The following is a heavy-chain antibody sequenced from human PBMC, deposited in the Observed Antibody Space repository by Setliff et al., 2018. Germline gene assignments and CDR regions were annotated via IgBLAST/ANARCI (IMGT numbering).Heavy chain of an antibody. CDR2: INAGNGNT. D-gene: IGHD5-18*01. J-gene: IGHJ3*02. V-gene: IGHV1-3*01. CDR1: GFTFTSSA. CDR3: ASSFLVDTAMVTLLDAFDI. Sequence: GASVKVSCKASGFTFTSSAMQWVRQAPGQRLEWMGWINAGNGNTKYSQKFQGRVTITRDTSASTAYMELSSLRFEDTAVYYCASSFLVDTAMVTLLDAFDIWGQGTMVTVSS.